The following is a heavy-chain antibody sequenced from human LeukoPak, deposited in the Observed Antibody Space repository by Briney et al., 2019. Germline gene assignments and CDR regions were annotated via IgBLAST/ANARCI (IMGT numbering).Heavy chain of an antibody. D-gene: IGHD2/OR15-2a*01. V-gene: IGHV3-23*01. Sequence: GGSLRLSCAASGFTFNNYGMSWVRRAPGEGLEWVSAISGSGDSTYYADSVKGRFTISRDNSNNTLYLQVNSLRAEDTAVYYCVLRTPGNYLDYWGQGTLVTVSS. CDR1: GFTFNNYG. CDR3: VLRTPGNYLDY. J-gene: IGHJ4*02. CDR2: ISGSGDST.